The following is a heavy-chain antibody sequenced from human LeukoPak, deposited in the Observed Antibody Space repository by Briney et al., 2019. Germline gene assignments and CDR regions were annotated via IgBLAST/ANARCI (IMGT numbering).Heavy chain of an antibody. Sequence: GGSLRLSCAASGFTFSSYGTHWVRQAPGKGLEWVAVIWYDGSNKYYADSVKGRFTISRDNSKNTLYLQMNSLRAEELAVYYCAKDKFTVTSRTLPPNFVYWGQGTLVTVSS. V-gene: IGHV3-33*06. CDR3: AKDKFTVTSRTLPPNFVY. CDR1: GFTFSSYG. CDR2: IWYDGSNK. D-gene: IGHD4-11*01. J-gene: IGHJ4*02.